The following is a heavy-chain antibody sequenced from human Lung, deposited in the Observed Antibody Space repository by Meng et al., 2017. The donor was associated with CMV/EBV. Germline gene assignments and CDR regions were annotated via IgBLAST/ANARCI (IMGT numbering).Heavy chain of an antibody. Sequence: YTFTRYGISWVRQAPGQGLEWMGWISAYNGNTNYAQKLQGRVTMTTDTSTSTAYMELRSLRSDDTAVYYCARISYCSGGSCYSLDFDYWGQGTLVTVSS. CDR3: ARISYCSGGSCYSLDFDY. CDR2: ISAYNGNT. D-gene: IGHD2-15*01. V-gene: IGHV1-18*01. J-gene: IGHJ4*02. CDR1: YTFTRYG.